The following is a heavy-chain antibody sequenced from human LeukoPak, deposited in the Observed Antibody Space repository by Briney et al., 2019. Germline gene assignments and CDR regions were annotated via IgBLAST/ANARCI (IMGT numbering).Heavy chain of an antibody. V-gene: IGHV3-7*01. CDR3: ARDPRSGYYDFWSGYYPVYAFDI. D-gene: IGHD3-3*01. CDR1: GFTFSSYW. CDR2: IKQDGSEK. Sequence: PGGSLRLSCAASGFTFSSYWMSWVRQAPGKGLEWVANIKQDGSEKYYVDSVKGRFTISRDNAKNSLYLQMDSLRAEDTAVYYCARDPRSGYYDFWSGYYPVYAFDIWGQGTMVTVSS. J-gene: IGHJ3*02.